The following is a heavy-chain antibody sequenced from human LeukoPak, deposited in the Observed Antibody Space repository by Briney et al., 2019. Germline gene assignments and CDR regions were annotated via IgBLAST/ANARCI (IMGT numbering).Heavy chain of an antibody. Sequence: ASVKVSCKASGYTFTSYDINWVRQATGQGLEWMGLMNPNSGNTGYAQKFQGRVTITRNTSISTAYMELSSLRSEDTAVYYCARVSDDSSGYYLFDYWGQGTLVTVSS. CDR3: ARVSDDSSGYYLFDY. V-gene: IGHV1-8*01. CDR1: GYTFTSYD. CDR2: MNPNSGNT. D-gene: IGHD3-22*01. J-gene: IGHJ4*02.